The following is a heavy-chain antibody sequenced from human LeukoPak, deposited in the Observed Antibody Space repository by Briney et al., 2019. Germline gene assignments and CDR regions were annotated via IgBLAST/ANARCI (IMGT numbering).Heavy chain of an antibody. CDR1: GYSISSTCY. V-gene: IGHV4-38-2*02. CDR2: VHHSGST. CDR3: ATCVRGTTDFDY. D-gene: IGHD1-1*01. J-gene: IGHJ4*02. Sequence: KPSETLSLTCTVSGYSISSTCYWGWIRQPPGKGLEWIGSVHHSGSTYYNPSLKSRVTISVDTSKSQFSMNLRSVTAADTAVYYCATCVRGTTDFDYWGQGTLVTVSS.